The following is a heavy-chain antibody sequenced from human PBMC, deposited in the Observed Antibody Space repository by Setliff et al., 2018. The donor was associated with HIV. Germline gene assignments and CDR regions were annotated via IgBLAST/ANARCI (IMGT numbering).Heavy chain of an antibody. J-gene: IGHJ4*02. CDR2: IYYSGST. Sequence: PSETLSLTCTVSGGSISSYYWSWIRQPPGKGLEWIGYIYYSGSTNYNPSLKSRVTISVDTSKNQFSLKLSSVTAADTAVYYCARKGRYSGYDYDYWGQGTPVTVSS. D-gene: IGHD5-12*01. CDR1: GGSISSYY. CDR3: ARKGRYSGYDYDY. V-gene: IGHV4-59*08.